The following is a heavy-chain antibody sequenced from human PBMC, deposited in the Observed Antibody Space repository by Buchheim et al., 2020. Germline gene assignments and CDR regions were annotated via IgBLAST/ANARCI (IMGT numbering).Heavy chain of an antibody. D-gene: IGHD3-16*02. Sequence: QVQLVESGGGVVQPGRSLRLSCAASGFTFSSYAMHWVRQAPGKGLEWVAVISYDGSNKYYAESVKGRFTISRDNSKNTLYLQMNSLRAEDTAVYYCARDDVGGVIAAFFDYWGQGTL. CDR3: ARDDVGGVIAAFFDY. CDR1: GFTFSSYA. V-gene: IGHV3-30-3*01. J-gene: IGHJ4*02. CDR2: ISYDGSNK.